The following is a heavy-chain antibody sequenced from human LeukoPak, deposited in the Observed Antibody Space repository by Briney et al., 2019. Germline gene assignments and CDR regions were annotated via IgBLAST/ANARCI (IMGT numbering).Heavy chain of an antibody. CDR1: GFTFSSYD. D-gene: IGHD5-18*01. V-gene: IGHV3-13*01. J-gene: IGHJ4*02. CDR2: IGTAGDT. CDR3: ARDAGYGYDRFDY. Sequence: GGSLRLSCAASGFTFSSYDMHWVRQATGKGLEWVSAIGTAGDTYYPGSVKGRFTISRENAKNSLYLQMNSRRAGDTAVYYCARDAGYGYDRFDYWGQGTQVTVSS.